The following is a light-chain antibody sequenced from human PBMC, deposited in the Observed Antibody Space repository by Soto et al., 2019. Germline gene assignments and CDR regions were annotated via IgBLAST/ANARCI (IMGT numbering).Light chain of an antibody. CDR1: QSLLYRDGNTY. CDR2: RVS. J-gene: IGKJ1*01. CDR3: TQGAHWPRT. Sequence: VAITLSPLSLPVTLGQPASISCSSCQSLLYRDGNTYLTWFQQRPGQSPRRLIYRVSGRDSGVPDRFSGSGSGTDFTLKISRLEAEDVGVYYCTQGAHWPRTFGQGSKVDI. V-gene: IGKV2-30*01.